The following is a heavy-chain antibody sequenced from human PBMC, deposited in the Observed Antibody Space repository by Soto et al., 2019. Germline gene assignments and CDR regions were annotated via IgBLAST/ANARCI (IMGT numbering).Heavy chain of an antibody. D-gene: IGHD4-17*01. CDR3: VRGPRKDYGDYVLYYYYGMDV. J-gene: IGHJ6*02. V-gene: IGHV3-21*01. CDR2: IGSSITSS. CDR1: GFTFSDYS. Sequence: EVQLVESGGGLVKPGGSLRLSCAACGFTFSDYSINWVRQAPGKGLVWVSSIGSSITSSYYADSVEGRFTISRDNARNTLFLQMNSLRVEDAGVYYCVRGPRKDYGDYVLYYYYGMDVWGQGTTVTVSS.